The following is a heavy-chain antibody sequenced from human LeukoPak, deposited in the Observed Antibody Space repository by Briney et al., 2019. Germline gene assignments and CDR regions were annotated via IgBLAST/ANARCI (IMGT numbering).Heavy chain of an antibody. Sequence: GGSLRLSCAASGFTFSSYAMSWVRQAPGKGLEWVSAISGSGGSTYYADSVKGRFTISRDNSKNTLYLQMNSLRAEDTAVYCCAKGDPYYDDSSGYYLGPVDYWGQGTLVTVSS. CDR1: GFTFSSYA. J-gene: IGHJ4*02. D-gene: IGHD3-22*01. CDR3: AKGDPYYDDSSGYYLGPVDY. CDR2: ISGSGGST. V-gene: IGHV3-23*01.